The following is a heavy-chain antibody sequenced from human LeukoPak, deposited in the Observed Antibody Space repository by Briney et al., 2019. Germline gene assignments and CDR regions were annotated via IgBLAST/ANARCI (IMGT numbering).Heavy chain of an antibody. J-gene: IGHJ4*02. CDR3: ARAVPAAHNDY. Sequence: SETLSLTCAVYGGSFSGYYWSWIRQPPGKGLEWIGEINHSGSTNYNPSLKSRVTISVDTSKNQFSLKLSSVTAADTAVYHCARAVPAAHNDYWGQGTLVTVSS. V-gene: IGHV4-34*01. CDR2: INHSGST. CDR1: GGSFSGYY. D-gene: IGHD2-2*01.